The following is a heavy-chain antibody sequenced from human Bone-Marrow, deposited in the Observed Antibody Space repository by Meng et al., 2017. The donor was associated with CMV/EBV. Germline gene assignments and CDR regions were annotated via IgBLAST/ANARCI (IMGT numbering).Heavy chain of an antibody. CDR1: GYTLTELS. D-gene: IGHD2-15*01. V-gene: IGHV1-69*10. CDR2: IIPILGIA. J-gene: IGHJ6*02. Sequence: SVKVSCKVSGYTLTELSMHWVRQAPGKGLEWMGGIIPILGIANYAQKFQGRVTITADKSTSTAYMELSSLRSEDTAGYYCARGWGICSGGSCYPRDYYYYGMDVWGQGTTVTVSS. CDR3: ARGWGICSGGSCYPRDYYYYGMDV.